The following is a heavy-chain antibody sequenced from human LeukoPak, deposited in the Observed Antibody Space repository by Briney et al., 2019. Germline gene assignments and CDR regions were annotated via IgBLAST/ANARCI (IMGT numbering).Heavy chain of an antibody. CDR3: ARGLRYYYDSSGYHYYFDY. Sequence: SETLSLTCAVYGGSLSGYYWNWIRQPPGKGLEWIGEINHSGSANYNPSLKSRVTISVHTSKNQFSLKLSSVTAADTAVYYCARGLRYYYDSSGYHYYFDYWGQGTLVTVSS. V-gene: IGHV4-34*01. D-gene: IGHD3-22*01. CDR2: INHSGSA. CDR1: GGSLSGYY. J-gene: IGHJ4*02.